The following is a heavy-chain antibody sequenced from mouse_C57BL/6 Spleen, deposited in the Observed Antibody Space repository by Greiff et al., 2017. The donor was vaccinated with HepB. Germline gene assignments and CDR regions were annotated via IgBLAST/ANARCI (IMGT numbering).Heavy chain of an antibody. V-gene: IGHV1-59*01. D-gene: IGHD2-2*01. CDR2: IDPSDSYT. J-gene: IGHJ1*03. CDR1: GYTFTSYW. CDR3: ARHRSTMVTTRPHWYFDV. Sequence: VQLQQSGAELVRPGTSVKLSCKASGYTFTSYWMHWVKQRPGQGLEWIGVIDPSDSYTNYNQKFKGKATLTVDTSSSTAYMQLSSLTSEDSAVYYCARHRSTMVTTRPHWYFDVWGTGTTVTVSS.